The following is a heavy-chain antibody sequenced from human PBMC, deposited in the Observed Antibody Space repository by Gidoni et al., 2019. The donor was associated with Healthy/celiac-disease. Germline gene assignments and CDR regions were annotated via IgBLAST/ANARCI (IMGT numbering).Heavy chain of an antibody. CDR3: ARGRRGGQWLVEFDY. V-gene: IGHV3-74*01. D-gene: IGHD6-19*01. CDR1: GFTFSSYW. CDR2: INSDGSST. Sequence: EVQLVESGGGLVQPGGSLRLSCAASGFTFSSYWMHWVRQAPGKGLVWVSRINSDGSSTSYADSVKGRFTISRDNAKNTLYLQMNSLRAEDTAVYYCARGRRGGQWLVEFDYWGQGTLVTVSS. J-gene: IGHJ4*02.